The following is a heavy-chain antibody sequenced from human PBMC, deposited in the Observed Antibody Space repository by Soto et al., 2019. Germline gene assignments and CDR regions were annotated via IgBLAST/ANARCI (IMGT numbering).Heavy chain of an antibody. CDR3: ARGKGYCSGGSCYKENWFDP. D-gene: IGHD2-15*01. J-gene: IGHJ5*02. CDR2: IIPIFGTA. V-gene: IGHV1-69*06. CDR1: GGTFSSYA. Sequence: QVQLVQSGAEVKKPGSSVKVACKASGGTFSSYAIRWVRQAPGQGLEWMGGIIPIFGTANYAQKFQGRVTITADKSTSTAYMELSSLRSEDTAVYYCARGKGYCSGGSCYKENWFDPWGQGTLVTVSS.